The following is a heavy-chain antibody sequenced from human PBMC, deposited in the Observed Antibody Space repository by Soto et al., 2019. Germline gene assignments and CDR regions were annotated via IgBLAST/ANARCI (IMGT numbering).Heavy chain of an antibody. CDR2: IFFDGSNK. J-gene: IGHJ4*02. V-gene: IGHV3-30-3*01. CDR3: ARSRFSTGHYYPFDY. CDR1: GFTFSSYA. Sequence: PGGSLRLSCGASGFTFSSYAMHWVRQAPGRGLEWVALIFFDGSNKYYADSVEGRFTVSRDNSKDTLYLQMNSLRPEDTAVYHCARSRFSTGHYYPFDYWGQGTLVTASS. D-gene: IGHD3-22*01.